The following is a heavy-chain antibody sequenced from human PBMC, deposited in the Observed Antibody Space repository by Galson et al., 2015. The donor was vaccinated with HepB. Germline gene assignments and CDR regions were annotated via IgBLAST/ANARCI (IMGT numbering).Heavy chain of an antibody. J-gene: IGHJ3*02. CDR2: IVVGSGNT. V-gene: IGHV1-58*02. D-gene: IGHD3-3*01. Sequence: SVKVSCKASGFTFTSSAMQWVRQARGQRLEWIGWIVVGSGNTNYAQKFQERVTITRDMSTSTAYMELSSLRSEDTAVYYCAAEIRFLEWLPTDAFDIWGQGTMVTVSS. CDR1: GFTFTSSA. CDR3: AAEIRFLEWLPTDAFDI.